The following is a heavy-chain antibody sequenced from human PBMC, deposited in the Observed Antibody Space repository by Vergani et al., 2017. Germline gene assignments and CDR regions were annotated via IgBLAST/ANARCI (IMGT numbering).Heavy chain of an antibody. J-gene: IGHJ4*02. Sequence: QITLKESGPTLVKPTQTLTLTCTFSGFSLRTSGAGVGWIRQPPGKALGWLALIYWDDDKRYSPSLKSRLTITKDTSKNQVVLTMTNMDPVDTATYYCAHRLRSGGFDYWGQGTLVTVSS. D-gene: IGHD3-10*01. CDR3: AHRLRSGGFDY. CDR2: IYWDDDK. CDR1: GFSLRTSGAG. V-gene: IGHV2-5*02.